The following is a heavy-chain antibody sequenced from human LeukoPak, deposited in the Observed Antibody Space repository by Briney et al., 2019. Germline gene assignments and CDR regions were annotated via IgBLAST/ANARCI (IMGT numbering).Heavy chain of an antibody. Sequence: GGSLRLSCAASGFTFSSYSMNWVRQAPGKGLEWVSSISSSSYIYYADSVKGRFTISRDNAKNSLYLQMNSLRAEDTAVYYCARDYVDGCFDPWGQGTLATVSS. J-gene: IGHJ5*02. CDR1: GFTFSSYS. D-gene: IGHD3-16*01. CDR3: ARDYVDGCFDP. V-gene: IGHV3-21*01. CDR2: ISSSSYI.